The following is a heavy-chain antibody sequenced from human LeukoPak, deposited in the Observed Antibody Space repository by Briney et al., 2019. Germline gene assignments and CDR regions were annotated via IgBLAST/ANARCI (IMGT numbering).Heavy chain of an antibody. D-gene: IGHD3-10*01. CDR1: GFDFSTYW. CDR3: ARRRIMVRGIDFDC. V-gene: IGHV3-7*01. CDR2: IKQDGLES. Sequence: GGSLRLSCAASGFDFSTYWMSWVRQAPGKGLEWVAPIKQDGLESYYVDSVKGRFTISRDNARNSLYLQMNSLRVEDTAVYYCARRRIMVRGIDFDCWGQGTLVTVSS. J-gene: IGHJ4*02.